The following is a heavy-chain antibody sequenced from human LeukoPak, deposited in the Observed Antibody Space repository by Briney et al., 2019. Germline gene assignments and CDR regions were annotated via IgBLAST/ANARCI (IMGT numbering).Heavy chain of an antibody. CDR2: ISSSSSYI. CDR1: GFTFSSYS. D-gene: IGHD2-21*02. CDR3: ARDIGHIVVVTAIDAFDI. Sequence: GGSLRLSCAASGFTFSSYSMNWVRQAPGKGLEWVSSISSSSSYIYYADSVKGRFTISRDNAKNSLYLQMNSLRDEDTAVYYCARDIGHIVVVTAIDAFDIWGQGTMVTVSS. J-gene: IGHJ3*02. V-gene: IGHV3-21*01.